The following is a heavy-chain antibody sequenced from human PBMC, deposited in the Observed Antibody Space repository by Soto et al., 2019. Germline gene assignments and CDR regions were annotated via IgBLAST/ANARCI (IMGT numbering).Heavy chain of an antibody. CDR1: GFTFSSYA. J-gene: IGHJ4*02. CDR3: ARDESCSTTSCHRFDY. V-gene: IGHV3-64*01. CDR2: ISSNGGST. Sequence: EVQLVESGGGLVQPGGSLRLSCAASGFTFSSYAMHWVRQAPGKGLEYVSAISSNGGSTYYANSVKGRFTISRDNSKNTLYLQMGSLRAEDMAMYYCARDESCSTTSCHRFDYWGQGTLVTVSS. D-gene: IGHD2-2*01.